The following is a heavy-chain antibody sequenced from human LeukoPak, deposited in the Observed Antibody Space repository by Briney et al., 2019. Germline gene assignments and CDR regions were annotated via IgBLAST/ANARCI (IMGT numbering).Heavy chain of an antibody. V-gene: IGHV3-48*01. D-gene: IGHD1-26*01. J-gene: IGHJ4*02. Sequence: GGSLRLSCAASGFTFSSYSMNWVRQAPGKGLEWVSYISSSSGNIYYADSVKGRFTISRDNAKNSLYLQMNSLRAEDTAVYYCARDGRYSGGFDNWGQGTLVTVSS. CDR2: ISSSSGNI. CDR1: GFTFSSYS. CDR3: ARDGRYSGGFDN.